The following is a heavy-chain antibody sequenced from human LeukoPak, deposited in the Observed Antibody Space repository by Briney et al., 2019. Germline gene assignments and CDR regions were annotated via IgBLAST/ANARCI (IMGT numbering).Heavy chain of an antibody. CDR2: IYYSGST. J-gene: IGHJ4*02. CDR1: GGSISSSCYY. D-gene: IGHD2-21*02. CDR3: ARDPLRDCGGDCYPY. Sequence: SETLSLTCTVSGGSISSSCYYWGWVRQPPGKGLEWIGSIYYSGSTYYNPSLKSRVTISVDTSKNQFSLKLSSVTAADTAVYYCARDPLRDCGGDCYPYWGQGTLVTVSS. V-gene: IGHV4-39*07.